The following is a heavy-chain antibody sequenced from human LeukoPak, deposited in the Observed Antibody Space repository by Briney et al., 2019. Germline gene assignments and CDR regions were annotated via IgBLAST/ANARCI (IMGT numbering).Heavy chain of an antibody. CDR2: IYYSGST. V-gene: IGHV4-39*07. CDR3: AREGGVAAAVPNWFDP. CDR1: GGSISSSSYY. D-gene: IGHD6-13*01. Sequence: SETLSLTCTVSGGSISSSSYYWGWIRQPPGKGLEWIGSIYYSGSTYYNPSLKSRVTISVDTSKNQFSLKLSSVTAADTAVYYCAREGGVAAAVPNWFDPWGQGTLVTVSS. J-gene: IGHJ5*02.